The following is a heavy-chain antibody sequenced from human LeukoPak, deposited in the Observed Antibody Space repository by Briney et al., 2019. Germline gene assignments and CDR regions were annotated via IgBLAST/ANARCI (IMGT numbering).Heavy chain of an antibody. CDR2: IYYSGST. D-gene: IGHD4/OR15-4a*01. J-gene: IGHJ3*02. CDR3: ARQLDMVVTLDAFDI. V-gene: IGHV4-39*07. Sequence: SETLSLTCTVSGGSISSSSYYWGWVRQPPGKGLEWIGSIYYSGSTNYNPSLKSRVTISVDTSKNQFSLKLSSVTAADTAVYYCARQLDMVVTLDAFDIWGQGTMVTVSS. CDR1: GGSISSSSYY.